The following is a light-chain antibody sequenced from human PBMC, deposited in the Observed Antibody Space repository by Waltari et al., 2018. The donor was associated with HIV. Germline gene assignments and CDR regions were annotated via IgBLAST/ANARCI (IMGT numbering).Light chain of an antibody. Sequence: EIVLTQSPATLSLSPGERATLSCRASQSVSTYLAWYQQKPGQAPRLLIYDASNRATSIPDRFSGSGSGTDFTLTISRLEPEDFAVYSCHQYGYSPWTFGQGTKVEIK. CDR1: QSVSTY. CDR3: HQYGYSPWT. J-gene: IGKJ1*01. V-gene: IGKV3-20*01. CDR2: DAS.